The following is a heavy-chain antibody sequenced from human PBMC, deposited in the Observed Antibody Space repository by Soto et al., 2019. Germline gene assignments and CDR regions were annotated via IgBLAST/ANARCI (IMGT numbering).Heavy chain of an antibody. CDR1: GGSFSGYY. CDR3: AREIRSIAAAGTRDRWSDP. V-gene: IGHV4-34*01. D-gene: IGHD6-13*01. Sequence: SETLSLTCAVYGGSFSGYYWSWIRQPPGKGLEWIGEINHSGSTNYNPSLKSRVTISVDTSKNQFSLKLSSVTAADTAVYYCAREIRSIAAAGTRDRWSDPWGHGTLVTVSS. J-gene: IGHJ5*02. CDR2: INHSGST.